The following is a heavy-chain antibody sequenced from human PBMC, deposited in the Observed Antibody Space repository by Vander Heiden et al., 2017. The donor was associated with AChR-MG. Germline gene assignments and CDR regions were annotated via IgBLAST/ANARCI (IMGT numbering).Heavy chain of an antibody. CDR3: AVRSTMVQGPIEHYYYMDV. V-gene: IGHV4-38-2*01. CDR2: IYHSGST. D-gene: IGHD3-10*01. Sequence: QVQLQESGPGLVKPSEILSLTCAVSGYSISSGFYWGWLRKPTGKGLEWIGSIYHSGSTYYNPSLKIRVTISVDTSKNQFSLKLSSVTAADTAVYYCAVRSTMVQGPIEHYYYMDVWGKGSTGTDSS. J-gene: IGHJ6*03. CDR1: GYSISSGFY.